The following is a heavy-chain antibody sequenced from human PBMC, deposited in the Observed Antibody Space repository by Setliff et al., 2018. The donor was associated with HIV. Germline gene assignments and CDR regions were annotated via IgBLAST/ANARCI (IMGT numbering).Heavy chain of an antibody. CDR3: AKGRVYGGNGHYGMDV. Sequence: GGSLRLSCAASGFTFDDYGMSWVRQAPGKGLEWVSGINWNGGSTGYADSVRGRFTTSRDNSKNSLYLQMNSLRPEDTALYYCAKGRVYGGNGHYGMDVWGQGTTVTVS. V-gene: IGHV3-20*04. CDR2: INWNGGST. CDR1: GFTFDDYG. J-gene: IGHJ6*02. D-gene: IGHD2-15*01.